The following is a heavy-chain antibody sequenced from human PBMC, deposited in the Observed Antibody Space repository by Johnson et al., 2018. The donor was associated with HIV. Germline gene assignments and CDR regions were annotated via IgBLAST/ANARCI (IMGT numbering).Heavy chain of an antibody. V-gene: IGHV3-53*01. Sequence: VQLVESGGGVVQPGRSLRLSCAASGFTVSSNYMSWVRQAPGKGLEWVSVIYSGGSTYYADSVKGRFTISRDNSKNTLYLQMNSLRAEDTAVYYCAREGGYSGSFDSAFDIWGQGTMVTVSS. D-gene: IGHD1-26*01. CDR2: IYSGGST. J-gene: IGHJ3*02. CDR1: GFTVSSNY. CDR3: AREGGYSGSFDSAFDI.